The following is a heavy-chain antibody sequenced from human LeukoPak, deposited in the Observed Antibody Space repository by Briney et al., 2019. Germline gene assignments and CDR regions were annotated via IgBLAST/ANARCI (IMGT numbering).Heavy chain of an antibody. D-gene: IGHD2-2*02. CDR1: GFTFSSFA. CDR3: AKDSGPWGYCTTTSCYIAS. CDR2: ISGSGSSP. J-gene: IGHJ4*02. V-gene: IGHV3-23*01. Sequence: GGSLRLSCAASGFTFSSFAMSWVRQAPGKGLEWVSAISGSGSSPYYADSVKGRFTISRDNSKSTLYLQMNSLRAGDTAVYYCAKDSGPWGYCTTTSCYIASWGQRALVTVSS.